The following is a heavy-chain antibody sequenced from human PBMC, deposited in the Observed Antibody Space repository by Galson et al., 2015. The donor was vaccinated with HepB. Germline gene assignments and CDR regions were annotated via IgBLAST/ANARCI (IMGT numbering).Heavy chain of an antibody. Sequence: QVQLQESGPGLVKPSETLSLTCTVSGGSISSSSYYWGWIRQPPGKGLEWIGSIYYSGSTYYNPSLKSRVTISVDTSKNQFSLKLSSVTAADTAVYYCAREVYCGGDCYSTLGAFDIWGQGTMVTVSS. CDR3: AREVYCGGDCYSTLGAFDI. J-gene: IGHJ3*02. V-gene: IGHV4-39*07. D-gene: IGHD2-21*01. CDR2: IYYSGST. CDR1: GGSISSSSYY.